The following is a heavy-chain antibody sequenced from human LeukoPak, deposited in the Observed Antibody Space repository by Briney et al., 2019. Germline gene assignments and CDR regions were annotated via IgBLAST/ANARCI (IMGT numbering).Heavy chain of an antibody. D-gene: IGHD1-26*01. V-gene: IGHV3-7*01. J-gene: IGHJ4*02. CDR3: ARDSREGETGQFDY. CDR1: GFTFSGYW. Sequence: GGSLRLSCAASGFTFSGYWMSWVRQAPGKGLEWVANIKQDGSEKYYVDSVKGRFTISRDNAKNSLYLQMNSLRAEDTAVYYCARDSREGETGQFDYWGQGTLVTVSS. CDR2: IKQDGSEK.